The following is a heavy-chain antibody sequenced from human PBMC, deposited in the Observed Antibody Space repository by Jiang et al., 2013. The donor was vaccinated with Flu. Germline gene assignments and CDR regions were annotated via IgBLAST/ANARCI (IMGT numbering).Heavy chain of an antibody. CDR1: GDSITSSISY. V-gene: IGHV4-39*01. D-gene: IGHD3-3*01. J-gene: IGHJ4*02. CDR3: ARHRDFWSGYHFDY. Sequence: PGLVKPSETLSLTCTVSGDSITSSISYWGWIRQPPGKGLEWIGTIYYSGSPYYHPSLKSRVTMSLDTSKNQFSLKLTSVTDADTAVYYCARHRDFWSGYHFDYWGQGTLVAVSS. CDR2: IYYSGSP.